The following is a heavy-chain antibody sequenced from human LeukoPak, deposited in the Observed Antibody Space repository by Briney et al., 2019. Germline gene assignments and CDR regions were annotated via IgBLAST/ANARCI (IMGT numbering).Heavy chain of an antibody. CDR2: ISYDGSNK. J-gene: IGHJ4*02. Sequence: GGSLRLSCAASGFTFSSYGMHWVRQAPGKGLEWGAVISYDGSNKYYADSVKGRFTISRDNSKNTLYLQMNSLRAEDTAVYYCAKGYQQWLAIDYWGQGTLVTVSS. D-gene: IGHD6-19*01. V-gene: IGHV3-30*18. CDR1: GFTFSSYG. CDR3: AKGYQQWLAIDY.